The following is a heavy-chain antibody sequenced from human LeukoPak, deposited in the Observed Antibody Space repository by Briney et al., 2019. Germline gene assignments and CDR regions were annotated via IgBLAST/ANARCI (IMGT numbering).Heavy chain of an antibody. J-gene: IGHJ4*02. CDR3: TTSSGSYGTYYFDY. Sequence: GGSLRLSCAASGFTFSNAWMSWVRQAPGKGLEWVGRIKSKTDGGTTDYAAPVKGRFTFSRDDSKNTLYLQMNSLKTEDTAVYYCTTSSGSYGTYYFDYWGQGTLVTVSS. CDR1: GFTFSNAW. V-gene: IGHV3-15*01. CDR2: IKSKTDGGTT. D-gene: IGHD1-26*01.